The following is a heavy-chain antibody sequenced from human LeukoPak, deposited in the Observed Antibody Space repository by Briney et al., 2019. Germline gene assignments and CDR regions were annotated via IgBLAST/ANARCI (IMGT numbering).Heavy chain of an antibody. J-gene: IGHJ4*02. CDR1: GGSFSGYY. CDR3: ARAPSYYDSSSFDY. Sequence: PSETLSLTCTVYGGSFSGYYWSWIRQPPGKGLEWIGEINHSGSTNYNPSLKSRVTISVDTSKNQFSLKLSSVTAADTAVYYCARAPSYYDSSSFDYWGQGTLVTVSS. CDR2: INHSGST. V-gene: IGHV4-34*01. D-gene: IGHD3-22*01.